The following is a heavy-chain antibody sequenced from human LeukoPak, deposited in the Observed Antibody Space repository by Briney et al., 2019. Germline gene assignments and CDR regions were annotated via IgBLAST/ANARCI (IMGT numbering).Heavy chain of an antibody. CDR3: ARGRLNWGNLDY. CDR1: GGSFSGYY. V-gene: IGHV4-34*01. D-gene: IGHD7-27*01. CDR2: INHSGST. J-gene: IGHJ4*02. Sequence: SETLSLTCAVYGGSFSGYYWSWIRQPPGKGLEWIGEINHSGSTNYNPSLKSRVTISVDTSKNQFSLKLSSVTAADTAVYYCARGRLNWGNLDYWGQGTLVTVSS.